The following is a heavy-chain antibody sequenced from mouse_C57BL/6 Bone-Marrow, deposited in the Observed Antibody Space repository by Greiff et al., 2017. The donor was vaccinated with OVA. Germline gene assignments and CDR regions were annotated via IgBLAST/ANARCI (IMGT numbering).Heavy chain of an antibody. V-gene: IGHV1-82*01. Sequence: VQLQQSGPELVKPGASVKISCKASGYAFSSSWMNWVKQRPGKGLEWIGRIYPGDGDTNYNGKFKGKATLTADKSSSTAYMQLSSLTSEDSAVYFCAREGANWDYFDYWGQGTTLTVSS. D-gene: IGHD4-1*01. CDR1: GYAFSSSW. J-gene: IGHJ2*01. CDR2: IYPGDGDT. CDR3: AREGANWDYFDY.